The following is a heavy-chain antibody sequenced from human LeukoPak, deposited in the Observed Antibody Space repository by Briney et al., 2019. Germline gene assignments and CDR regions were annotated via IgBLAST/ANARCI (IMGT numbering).Heavy chain of an antibody. J-gene: IGHJ4*02. CDR1: GGSISSGGYY. D-gene: IGHD1-1*01. V-gene: IGHV4-31*03. CDR2: IYYSGST. CDR3: ARDRNDWALDY. Sequence: PSQTLSLTCTVSGGSISSGGYYWSWIRQHPGKGLEWIGYIYYSGSTYYNPSLKSRVTISVDTSKNQFSLKLSSVTAADTAMYYCARDRNDWALDYWGQGTLVTVSS.